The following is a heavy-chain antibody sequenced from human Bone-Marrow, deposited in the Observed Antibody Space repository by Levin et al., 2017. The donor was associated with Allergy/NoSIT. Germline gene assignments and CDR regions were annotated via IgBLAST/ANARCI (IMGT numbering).Heavy chain of an antibody. CDR1: GFSLSTSGVG. D-gene: IGHD5-12*01. V-gene: IGHV2-5*02. Sequence: SGPTLVKPTQTLTLTCTFSGFSLSTSGVGVGWIRQPPGKALEWLALIYWDDDKRYSPSLKSRLTITKDTSKNQVVLTMTNMDPVDTATYYCAHRLQWLRFGCAFDIWGQGTMVTVSS. J-gene: IGHJ3*02. CDR2: IYWDDDK. CDR3: AHRLQWLRFGCAFDI.